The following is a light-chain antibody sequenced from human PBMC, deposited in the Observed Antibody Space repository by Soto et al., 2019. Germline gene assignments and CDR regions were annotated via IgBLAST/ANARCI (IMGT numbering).Light chain of an antibody. J-gene: IGKJ4*01. V-gene: IGKV1-5*03. CDR1: QSVSTW. CDR2: RAS. CDR3: QQYSGYPLT. Sequence: DLQMTQSPSTLSASVGDRVTITCRASQSVSTWLAWYQQKPGKAPNLLIYRASSLESGFPSRFSGSGSGTEFTLTISSLQPDDFATYYCQQYSGYPLTFGGGTKVEIK.